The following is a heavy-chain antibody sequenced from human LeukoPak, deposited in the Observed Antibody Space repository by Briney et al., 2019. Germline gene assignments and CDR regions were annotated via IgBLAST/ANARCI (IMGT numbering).Heavy chain of an antibody. J-gene: IGHJ4*02. Sequence: ASVKVSCKASGYTFTGYYMHWVRQAPGQGLEWMCWINPTGDMTKSQQKFQGRVAMTRDTSNSKASMELTRLTADDTAVYYCARGGTAFSESDFGYWGQGTLVFVSS. CDR3: ARGGTAFSESDFGY. CDR1: GYTFTGYY. D-gene: IGHD3-3*01. V-gene: IGHV1-2*02. CDR2: INPTGDMT.